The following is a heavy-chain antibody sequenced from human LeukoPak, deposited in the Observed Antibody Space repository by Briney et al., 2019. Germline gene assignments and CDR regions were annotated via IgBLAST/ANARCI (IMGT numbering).Heavy chain of an antibody. CDR3: ARDLAWGAY. CDR2: ITSSSSSI. CDR1: GFTFSIYT. Sequence: GGSLRLSCVASGFTFSIYTMSWVRQAPGKGLEWVSSITSSSSSIYSADSVKGRLTISRDNAKNSLYLEMNSLRDEDTAVYYCARDLAWGAYWGQGTLVTASS. J-gene: IGHJ4*02. V-gene: IGHV3-21*01. D-gene: IGHD4/OR15-4a*01.